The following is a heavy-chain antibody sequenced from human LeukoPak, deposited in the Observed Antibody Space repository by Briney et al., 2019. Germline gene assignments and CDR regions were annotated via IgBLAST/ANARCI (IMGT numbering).Heavy chain of an antibody. CDR1: GYTFTSYY. V-gene: IGHV1-46*01. CDR2: INPSGGST. D-gene: IGHD6-13*01. J-gene: IGHJ6*02. CDR3: ASPLYSSSWVPTSYYYYGMDV. Sequence: ASVKVSCKASGYTFTSYYMHWVRQAPGQGLEWMGIINPSGGSTSYAQKFQGRVTMTRDTSTSTVYMELSSLRSEDTAVYYCASPLYSSSWVPTSYYYYGMDVWGQGTTVTVSS.